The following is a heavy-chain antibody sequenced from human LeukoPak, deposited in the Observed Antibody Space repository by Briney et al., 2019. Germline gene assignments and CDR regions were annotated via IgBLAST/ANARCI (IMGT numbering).Heavy chain of an antibody. J-gene: IGHJ4*02. CDR1: GDSVSSNSAA. Sequence: PSQTLSLTCATSGDSVSSNSAAWNWIRQSPSRGLEWLGRTYYRSKWYNDYAVSVKSRITINPDTSKNQFSLQLNSVTPEDTAVYFCARDLAGFGGYSYGMVDYWGQGTLVTVSS. V-gene: IGHV6-1*01. CDR3: ARDLAGFGGYSYGMVDY. D-gene: IGHD5-18*01. CDR2: TYYRSKWYN.